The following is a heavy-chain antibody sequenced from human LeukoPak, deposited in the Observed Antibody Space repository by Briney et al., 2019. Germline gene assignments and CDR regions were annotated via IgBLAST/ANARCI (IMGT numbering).Heavy chain of an antibody. Sequence: PGGSLRLSCAASGFSLTDHYVDWVRQAPGKGLEWVGRSANKADIYTSEYAASVKCRFTMSRDESKNSLDLQMNSLKTEDTAVYYCTRGYSGVSIYAFDIWGQGTMVTVSS. CDR1: GFSLTDHY. D-gene: IGHD5-12*01. CDR2: SANKADIYTS. V-gene: IGHV3-72*01. J-gene: IGHJ3*02. CDR3: TRGYSGVSIYAFDI.